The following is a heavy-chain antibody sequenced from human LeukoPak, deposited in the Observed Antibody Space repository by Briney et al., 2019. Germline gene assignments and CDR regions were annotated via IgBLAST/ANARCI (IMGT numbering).Heavy chain of an antibody. D-gene: IGHD3-10*01. CDR1: GYSFTSYW. V-gene: IGHV5-51*01. CDR2: IYPGDSDT. J-gene: IGHJ5*02. CDR3: ARQGITMVRGVMGSDWFDP. Sequence: GESLQISCKGSGYSFTSYWIGWVRQMPGKGLEWMGIIYPGDSDTRYSPSFQGQVTISADKSISTAYLQWSSLKASDTAMYYCARQGITMVRGVMGSDWFDPWGQGTLVTVSS.